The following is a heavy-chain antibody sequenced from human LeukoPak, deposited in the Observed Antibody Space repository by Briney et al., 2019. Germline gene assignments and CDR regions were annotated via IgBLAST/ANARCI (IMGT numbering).Heavy chain of an antibody. Sequence: GGSLRLSCAASGFSFSRYWMSWVRQAPGKGLEWVSAISGSGGSTYYADSVKGRFTISRDNSKNTLYLQMNSLRVEDTAVYYCAKAVPKAVVTPSFDYWGQGTLVTVSS. CDR1: GFSFSRYW. V-gene: IGHV3-23*01. CDR3: AKAVPKAVVTPSFDY. CDR2: ISGSGGST. D-gene: IGHD4-23*01. J-gene: IGHJ4*02.